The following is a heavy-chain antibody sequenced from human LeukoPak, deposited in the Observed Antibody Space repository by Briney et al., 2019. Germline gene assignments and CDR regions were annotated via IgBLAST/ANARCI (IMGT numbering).Heavy chain of an antibody. J-gene: IGHJ6*02. Sequence: GGSLRLSCAASGFTFTIYDMHWVRQAPGKGLEWLAVISCGGGNKYSADSVKGRFTISRDNSKNTLFLQMNSLRAEDTAVYYCARVLPKAYSGSYYYYYGIDAWGQGTMVTVSS. CDR3: ARVLPKAYSGSYYYYYGIDA. V-gene: IGHV3-30*04. CDR2: ISCGGGNK. CDR1: GFTFTIYD. D-gene: IGHD5-12*01.